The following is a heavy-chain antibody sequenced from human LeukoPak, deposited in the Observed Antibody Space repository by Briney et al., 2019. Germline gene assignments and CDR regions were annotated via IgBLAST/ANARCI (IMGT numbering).Heavy chain of an antibody. J-gene: IGHJ3*02. CDR2: IYYSGST. Sequence: SEALSLTCTVSGGSISGDHWNWIRQPPGKGLEWIGYIYYSGSTNYNPSLKSRVTISIDTSKNQFSLKLTSVTAADTAVYYCARRNDFGIWGQGTMVTVSS. CDR3: ARRNDFGI. V-gene: IGHV4-59*08. CDR1: GGSISGDH.